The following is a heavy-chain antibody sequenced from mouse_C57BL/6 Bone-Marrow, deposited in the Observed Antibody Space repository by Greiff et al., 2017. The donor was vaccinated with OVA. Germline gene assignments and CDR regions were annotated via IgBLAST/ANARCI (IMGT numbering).Heavy chain of an antibody. J-gene: IGHJ2*01. D-gene: IGHD1-1*01. CDR1: GYTFTSYG. Sequence: VQLQQSGAELARPGASVKLSCKASGYTFTSYGISWVKQRTGQGLEWIGEIYPRRGNTYYNEKFKGKATLTADKSSSTAYMELRSLTSEDSAVYFCARRRDGSNYFDYWGQGTTLTVSS. CDR2: IYPRRGNT. V-gene: IGHV1-81*01. CDR3: ARRRDGSNYFDY.